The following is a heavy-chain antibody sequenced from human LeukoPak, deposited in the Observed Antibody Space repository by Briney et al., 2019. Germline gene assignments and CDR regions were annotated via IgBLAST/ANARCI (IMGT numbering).Heavy chain of an antibody. V-gene: IGHV1-2*02. J-gene: IGHJ4*02. D-gene: IGHD3-22*01. CDR3: ARVFYPDYYDSSGYFPNFDY. Sequence: ASVKVSCKASGYTFTSYDINWVRQATGQGLEWMGWMNPNSGGTNYAQKFQGRVTMTRDTSISTAYMELSRLRSDDTAVYYCARVFYPDYYDSSGYFPNFDYWGQGTLVTVSS. CDR1: GYTFTSYD. CDR2: MNPNSGGT.